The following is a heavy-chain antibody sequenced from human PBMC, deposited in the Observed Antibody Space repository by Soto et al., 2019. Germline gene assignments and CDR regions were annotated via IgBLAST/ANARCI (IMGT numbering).Heavy chain of an antibody. V-gene: IGHV5-10-1*01. Sequence: PGESLKISCKGSGYSFTSYWISWVHQMPGKGLEWMGRIDPSDSYTNYSPSFQGHVTISADKSISTAYLQWSSLKASDTAMYYCASVINYYDSSGYYYDDYWGQGTLVTVSS. J-gene: IGHJ4*02. CDR3: ASVINYYDSSGYYYDDY. CDR1: GYSFTSYW. CDR2: IDPSDSYT. D-gene: IGHD3-22*01.